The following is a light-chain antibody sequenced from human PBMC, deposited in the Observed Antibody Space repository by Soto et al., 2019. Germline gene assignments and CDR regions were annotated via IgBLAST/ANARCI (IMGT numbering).Light chain of an antibody. CDR3: QQRSNWLT. J-gene: IGKJ4*01. CDR1: QNINSY. V-gene: IGKV3-11*01. Sequence: EIVLTQSPATLSLSPGERATLSCRASQNINSYLAWYQQKPGQAPRLLIYATSNRATGIPARFSGSGSGTDFTLTISSLEPEDFAVYYCQQRSNWLTFGGGTKVEIK. CDR2: ATS.